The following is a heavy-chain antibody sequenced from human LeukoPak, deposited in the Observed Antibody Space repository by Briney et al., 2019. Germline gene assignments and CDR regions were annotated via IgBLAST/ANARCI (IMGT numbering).Heavy chain of an antibody. D-gene: IGHD6-13*01. CDR2: IGAGGTFT. V-gene: IGHV3-23*01. CDR3: TRDIRSRYFDH. Sequence: GGSLRLSCTASGFTFSSYAMNWVRQAPGKGLEWVSGIGAGGTFTYYADSVKGRFTISRDNSRNTLYLQMNSLRAEDTAVYYCTRDIRSRYFDHWGQGTLVTVS. CDR1: GFTFSSYA. J-gene: IGHJ4*02.